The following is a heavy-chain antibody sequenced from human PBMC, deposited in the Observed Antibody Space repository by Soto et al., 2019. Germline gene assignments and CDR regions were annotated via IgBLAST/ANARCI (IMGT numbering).Heavy chain of an antibody. CDR2: IIPIFGTA. J-gene: IGHJ4*02. V-gene: IGHV1-69*13. Sequence: SVKVSCKASGGTFSSYAISWVRQAPGQGLEWMGGIIPIFGTANYAQKFQGRVTITADESTSTAYMELSSLRSEDTAVYYCAREGRDGYFTYYFDYWGQGTLVPVSS. CDR1: GGTFSSYA. D-gene: IGHD5-12*01. CDR3: AREGRDGYFTYYFDY.